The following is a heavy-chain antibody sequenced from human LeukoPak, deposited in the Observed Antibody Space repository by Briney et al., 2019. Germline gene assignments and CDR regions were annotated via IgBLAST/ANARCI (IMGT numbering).Heavy chain of an antibody. CDR2: VYTSGST. V-gene: IGHV4-4*07. CDR1: GAPINNYY. J-gene: IGHJ4*02. Sequence: SETLSLTCTVSGAPINNYYWSWIRQPAGKGLEWIGRVYTSGSTNYNPSFGSRVTMSVDKSKNQLSLKLTSVTAADTAVYYCAGRDYWGQGTLVTVSS. CDR3: AGRDY.